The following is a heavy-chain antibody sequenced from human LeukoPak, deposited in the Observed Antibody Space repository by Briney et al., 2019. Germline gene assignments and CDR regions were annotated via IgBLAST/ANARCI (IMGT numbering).Heavy chain of an antibody. CDR2: IYYSGYT. D-gene: IGHD1-26*01. Sequence: SETLSLTCTVSGGSISSYYWSWIRQPPGKGLKWIGNIYYSGYTTYSPSLRSRVTMSLDASKNQFSLELNSVTPADTAVYYCARGGNYWPQWWFDPWGRGTLVSVSS. CDR3: ARGGNYWPQWWFDP. CDR1: GGSISSYY. V-gene: IGHV4-59*01. J-gene: IGHJ5*02.